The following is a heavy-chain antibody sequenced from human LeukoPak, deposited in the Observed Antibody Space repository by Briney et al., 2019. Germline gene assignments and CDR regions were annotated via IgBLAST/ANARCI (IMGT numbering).Heavy chain of an antibody. CDR2: ISSSSSYI. D-gene: IGHD2-15*01. J-gene: IGHJ5*02. CDR1: GFTFSSYS. CDR3: ARDFPGGGNHNWFDP. V-gene: IGHV3-21*01. Sequence: GGSLRLSCAASGFTFSSYSMNWVRQAPGKGLEWVSSISSSSSYIYYADSVKGRFTISRDNAKNSLYLQMNSLRAEDTAVYYLARDFPGGGNHNWFDPWGQGSLVTVSS.